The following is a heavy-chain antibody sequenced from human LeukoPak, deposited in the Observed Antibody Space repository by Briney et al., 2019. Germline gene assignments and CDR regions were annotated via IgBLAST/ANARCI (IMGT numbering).Heavy chain of an antibody. V-gene: IGHV1-69*13. CDR3: ARALTTVVPMDV. CDR1: GGTFSSYA. Sequence: GASVKVSCTASGGTFSSYAISWVRQAPGQGLEWMGGIIPIFGTANYAQKFQGRVTITADESTSAAYMELSSLRSEDTAVYYCARALTTVVPMDVWGQGTTVTVSS. J-gene: IGHJ6*02. D-gene: IGHD4-23*01. CDR2: IIPIFGTA.